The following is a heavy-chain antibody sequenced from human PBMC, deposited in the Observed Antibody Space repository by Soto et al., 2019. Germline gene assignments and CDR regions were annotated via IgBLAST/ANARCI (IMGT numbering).Heavy chain of an antibody. CDR2: ISSSSSTI. Sequence: GGSLRLSCAASGFTFSSYSINWVRQAPGKGLEWVSYISSSSSTIYYADSVKGRFTISRDNAKNSLYLQMNSLRDEDTAVYYCARDGKQWLVASTNWFDPWGQGTLVTVSS. D-gene: IGHD6-19*01. CDR1: GFTFSSYS. J-gene: IGHJ5*02. CDR3: ARDGKQWLVASTNWFDP. V-gene: IGHV3-48*02.